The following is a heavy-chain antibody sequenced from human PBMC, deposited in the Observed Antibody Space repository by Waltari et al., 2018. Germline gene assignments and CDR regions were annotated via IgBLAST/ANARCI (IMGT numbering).Heavy chain of an antibody. CDR2: ISGSGGST. J-gene: IGHJ4*02. CDR3: AKARFGGYDHFDY. Sequence: EVQLLESGGGLVQPGGSLRLSCAASGFTFSSYAMSWVRQAPGKGLEWVSAISGSGGSTYYADSGKGRFTISRDNSKNTLYLQMNSLRAEDTAVYYCAKARFGGYDHFDYWGQGTLVTVSS. D-gene: IGHD5-12*01. V-gene: IGHV3-23*01. CDR1: GFTFSSYA.